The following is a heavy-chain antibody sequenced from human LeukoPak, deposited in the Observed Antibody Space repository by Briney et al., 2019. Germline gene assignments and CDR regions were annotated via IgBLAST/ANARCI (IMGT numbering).Heavy chain of an antibody. CDR1: GFTFSSYS. Sequence: SGGSLRLSCAASGFTFSSYSMNWVRQAPGKGLEWVSGIYSGGSTYYADSVKGQFTIPRDNSKNTLYLQMNSLRAEDTAVYYCARDRPTSSWYGGGYYYYGMDVWGKGTTVTVSS. D-gene: IGHD6-13*01. CDR2: IYSGGST. V-gene: IGHV3-53*01. J-gene: IGHJ6*04. CDR3: ARDRPTSSWYGGGYYYYGMDV.